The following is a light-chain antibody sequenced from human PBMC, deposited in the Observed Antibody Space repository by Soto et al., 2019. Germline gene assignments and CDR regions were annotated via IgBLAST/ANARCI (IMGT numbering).Light chain of an antibody. CDR1: QDISNF. CDR2: DAS. J-gene: IGKJ3*01. V-gene: IGKV1-33*01. CDR3: QHHDNLPRFT. Sequence: DIQMTQSPSSLSASVGDRVTITCQASQDISNFLNWYQQKPGKAPELLIYDASNLETGVPSRFSGSGSETDFTFTISSLQPEDVATYYCQHHDNLPRFTFGPGTKVDLK.